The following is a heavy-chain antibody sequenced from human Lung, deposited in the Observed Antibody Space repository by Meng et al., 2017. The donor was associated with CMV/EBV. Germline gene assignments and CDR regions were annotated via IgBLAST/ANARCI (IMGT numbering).Heavy chain of an antibody. Sequence: GGSXRLXXAASGFTFSSYEMNWVRQAPGKGLEWVANIKQDGSEKYYVDSVKGRFTISRDNAKNSLYLQMNSLRAEDTGVYYCARDFGIVGATSIVGYWGQGTXVTVSS. D-gene: IGHD1-26*01. J-gene: IGHJ4*02. V-gene: IGHV3-7*01. CDR3: ARDFGIVGATSIVGY. CDR2: IKQDGSEK. CDR1: GFTFSSYE.